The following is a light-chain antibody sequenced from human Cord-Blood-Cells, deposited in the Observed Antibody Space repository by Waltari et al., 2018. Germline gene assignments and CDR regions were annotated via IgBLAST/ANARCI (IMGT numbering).Light chain of an antibody. Sequence: DIQMTQSPPSLSASVGDRVTLTCRASQSISSYLNWYQQKPGKAPKLLIYAASSLQSGVPSRFSGSGSGTDFTLTISSLQPEDFATYYCQQSYSTPGYTFGQGTKLEIK. J-gene: IGKJ2*01. CDR1: QSISSY. V-gene: IGKV1-39*01. CDR3: QQSYSTPGYT. CDR2: AAS.